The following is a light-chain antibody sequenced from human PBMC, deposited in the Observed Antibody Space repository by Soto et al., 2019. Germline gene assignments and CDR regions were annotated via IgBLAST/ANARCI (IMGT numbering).Light chain of an antibody. Sequence: DIQMTQSPSPLSASIGDRVTITCRASQSIDNWMAWYQQKPGKAPQLLIYDASRVKTGVPSRFTASGSGTEFTLTISSLHPDDFATYYCQEYNSFSLTFGQGTKVDIK. CDR1: QSIDNW. J-gene: IGKJ1*01. CDR3: QEYNSFSLT. CDR2: DAS. V-gene: IGKV1-5*01.